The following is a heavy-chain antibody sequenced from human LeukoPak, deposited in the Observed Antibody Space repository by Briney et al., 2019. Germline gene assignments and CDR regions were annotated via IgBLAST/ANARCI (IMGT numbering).Heavy chain of an antibody. V-gene: IGHV3-23*01. J-gene: IGHJ4*02. Sequence: GGSLRLSCAASGFTFSSYAMSWVRQAPGKGLEWVSAISGSDGTTYYAGSVKGRFTISRDNSKNTLYLQMNSLRAEDTAVYYCAKERGYSYGPSAAFDYWGQGTLVTVSS. CDR3: AKERGYSYGPSAAFDY. D-gene: IGHD5-18*01. CDR2: ISGSDGTT. CDR1: GFTFSSYA.